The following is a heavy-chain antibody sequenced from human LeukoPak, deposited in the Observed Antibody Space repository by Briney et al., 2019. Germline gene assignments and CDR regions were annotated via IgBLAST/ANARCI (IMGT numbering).Heavy chain of an antibody. D-gene: IGHD2-2*01. CDR2: MNPNSGNT. J-gene: IGHJ6*02. V-gene: IGHV1-8*01. Sequence: GVSVKVSCKASGYTFTSYDINWVRQATGQGLEWMGWMNPNSGNTGYAQKFQGRVTMTRNTSISTAYMELSSLRSEDTAVYYCARGWGFEDIVVVPAAPYYYGMDVWGQGTTVTVSS. CDR1: GYTFTSYD. CDR3: ARGWGFEDIVVVPAAPYYYGMDV.